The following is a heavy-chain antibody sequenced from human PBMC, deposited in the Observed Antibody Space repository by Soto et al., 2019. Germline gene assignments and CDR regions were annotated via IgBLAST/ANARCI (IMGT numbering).Heavy chain of an antibody. CDR3: ARADSGTTLSV. J-gene: IGHJ6*02. V-gene: IGHV4-61*01. Sequence: QVQLQESGPGLVKPSETLSLTCTVSGDSVSSRNCYWSWIRLPPGKGLEWIGYLYYSGITNYNPSLKSRVTISADASKNQFSLKLSSVTAADTAVYYCARADSGTTLSVWGQGTTVTFSS. CDR1: GDSVSSRNCY. D-gene: IGHD5-12*01. CDR2: LYYSGIT.